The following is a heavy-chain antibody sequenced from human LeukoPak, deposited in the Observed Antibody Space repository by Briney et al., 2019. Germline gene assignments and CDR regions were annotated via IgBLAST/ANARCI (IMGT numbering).Heavy chain of an antibody. CDR2: IYYSGST. CDR3: ARHFRREVLIGSAFDI. D-gene: IGHD1-26*01. J-gene: IGHJ3*02. CDR1: GGSISSYY. Sequence: PSETLSLTCTVSGGSISSYYWSWIRQPPGKGLEWIGYIYYSGSTNYNPSLKSRVTISVDTSKNQFFLKLSAVTAADTAIYYCARHFRREVLIGSAFDIWGQGTMVTVSS. V-gene: IGHV4-59*08.